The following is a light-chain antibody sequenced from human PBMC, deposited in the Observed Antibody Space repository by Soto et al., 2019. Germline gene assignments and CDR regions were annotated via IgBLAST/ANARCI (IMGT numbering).Light chain of an antibody. V-gene: IGLV2-14*01. Sequence: QSLLSHPASRSGYPGQAITMSSPVTSSHIGAYDYVSWLQQHPGNAPKLVISEVNDRRSGVANRFSGSKFLNTVYLTLSGLQVEDEAEYFCLSFTTTSTHVFGTGTKVT. CDR3: LSFTTTSTHV. CDR2: EVN. CDR1: SSHIGAYDY. J-gene: IGLJ1*01.